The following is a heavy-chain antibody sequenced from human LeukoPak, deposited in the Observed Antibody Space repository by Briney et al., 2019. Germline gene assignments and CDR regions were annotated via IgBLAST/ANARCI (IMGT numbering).Heavy chain of an antibody. CDR1: GYTFTSYX. D-gene: IGHD2-8*01. CDR3: ARDMLAVPSNWFDP. V-gene: IGHV1-46*01. Sequence: ASVKVSCTASGYTFTSYXIHWVRQAPGQGXEXXXVINPSGGGTSYAQKFQGRVTMTRDTSTSTVYMDLRSLRSEDTAVYFCARDMLAVPSNWFDPWGQGTLVTVSS. J-gene: IGHJ5*02. CDR2: INPSGGGT.